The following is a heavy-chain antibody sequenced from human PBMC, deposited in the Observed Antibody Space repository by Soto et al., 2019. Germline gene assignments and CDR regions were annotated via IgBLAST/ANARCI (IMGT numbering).Heavy chain of an antibody. CDR2: IYYSGST. Sequence: QVQLQESGPGLVKPSQTLSLTCTVSGGSISSGDYYWSWIRQPPGKGLEWIGYIYYSGSTYYNPSLKGRVTISVDTSKNQFSLKLSSVAAADTAVYYCARGVDTAMVTRGYYFDYWGQGTLVTVSS. CDR3: ARGVDTAMVTRGYYFDY. CDR1: GGSISSGDYY. D-gene: IGHD5-18*01. V-gene: IGHV4-30-4*01. J-gene: IGHJ4*02.